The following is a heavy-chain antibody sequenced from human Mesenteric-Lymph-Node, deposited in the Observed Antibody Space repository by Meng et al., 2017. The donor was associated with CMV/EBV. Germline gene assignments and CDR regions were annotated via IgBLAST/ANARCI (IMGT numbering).Heavy chain of an antibody. CDR2: ISSSSSYI. V-gene: IGHV3-21*01. Sequence: GESLKISCAASGFTFSSYSMNWVRQAPGKGLEWVSSISSSSSYIYYADSVKGRFTISRDNAKNSLYLQMNSLRAEDTAVYYCARVPPSLYEYQLLYWRGFGMDVWGQGTTVTSP. CDR1: GFTFSSYS. CDR3: ARVPPSLYEYQLLYWRGFGMDV. J-gene: IGHJ6*02. D-gene: IGHD2-2*02.